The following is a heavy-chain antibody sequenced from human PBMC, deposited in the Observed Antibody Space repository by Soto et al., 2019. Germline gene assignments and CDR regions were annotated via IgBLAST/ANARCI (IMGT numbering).Heavy chain of an antibody. Sequence: PSETLSLTCTVSGGSVSRGSYYWSCIRQPPGKGLEWIGYIYYSGSTNYNPSLKSRVTISVDTSKNQFSLKLSSVTAADTAVYYCARGTVTLYYYYYGMDVWGQGATVTVSS. CDR2: IYYSGST. J-gene: IGHJ6*02. D-gene: IGHD4-4*01. CDR3: ARGTVTLYYYYYGMDV. CDR1: GGSVSRGSYY. V-gene: IGHV4-61*01.